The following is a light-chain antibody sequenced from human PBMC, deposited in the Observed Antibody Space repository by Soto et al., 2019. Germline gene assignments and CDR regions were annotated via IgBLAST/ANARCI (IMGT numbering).Light chain of an antibody. CDR2: WPS. V-gene: IGKV4-1*01. Sequence: DIVMTQSPDSLTVSLGERATISCKSSQSVLYTSNNKNYLAWYQLKPGQPRKLLISWPSTRASEVPDRFSGGRSRTDFTHTISGLQAEDVAVYYCQQYYDTPLFTFGPGTKVHIK. J-gene: IGKJ3*01. CDR1: QSVLYTSNNKNY. CDR3: QQYYDTPLFT.